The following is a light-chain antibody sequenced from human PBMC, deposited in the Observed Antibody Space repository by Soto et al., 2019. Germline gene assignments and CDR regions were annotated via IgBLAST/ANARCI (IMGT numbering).Light chain of an antibody. V-gene: IGKV1-9*01. Sequence: DIQLTQSPSFLSASVGDRVTITCRASHGISNYLAWYQQKPGTAPKLLIYVTSTLQSGVPSRFSGSGSGTEFTLTISSLQPEDFATYYCQQLNSYPHTFGGGTKVEIK. CDR3: QQLNSYPHT. J-gene: IGKJ4*01. CDR1: HGISNY. CDR2: VTS.